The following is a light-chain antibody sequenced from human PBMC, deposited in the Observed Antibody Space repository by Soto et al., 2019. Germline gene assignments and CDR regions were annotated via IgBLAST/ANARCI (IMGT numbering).Light chain of an antibody. CDR1: QSVGSY. CDR3: QQYDSWPPSYT. CDR2: GAS. V-gene: IGKV3-15*01. Sequence: EIVMTQSPATLSVSLGDRATLSCRASQSVGSYLAWYQQKPGQAPSLLIYGASTRATGIPARFSGSGSETDFTLTISSLQSEDFAVYYCQQYDSWPPSYTFGQGTKLEIK. J-gene: IGKJ2*01.